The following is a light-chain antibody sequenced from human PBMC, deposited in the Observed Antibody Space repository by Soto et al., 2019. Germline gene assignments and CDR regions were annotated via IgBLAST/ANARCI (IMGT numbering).Light chain of an antibody. CDR1: SSDVGGYNY. Sequence: QSALTQPPSASGSPGQSVTITCTGTSSDVGGYNYVSWYQQHPDKAPKLMIYEVIKRPSGVPDRFSGSKSGNTASLTVSGLQAEDEADYYCSSYAGSDNFVFGTGTKLTVL. CDR3: SSYAGSDNFV. J-gene: IGLJ1*01. V-gene: IGLV2-8*01. CDR2: EVI.